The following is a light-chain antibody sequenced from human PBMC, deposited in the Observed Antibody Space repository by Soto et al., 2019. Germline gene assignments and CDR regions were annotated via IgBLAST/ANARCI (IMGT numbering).Light chain of an antibody. V-gene: IGLV1-44*01. CDR1: RSNIGSKT. CDR3: ATWDDSLNGL. CDR2: SNN. J-gene: IGLJ1*01. Sequence: QAVVTQPPSASGTPGQRVTISCSGSRSNIGSKTVIWYQQLPGTAPKLLIYSNNQRPSGVPDRFSGSKSGTSASLSISGLQSEDEADYYCATWDDSLNGLFGTGTQLTVL.